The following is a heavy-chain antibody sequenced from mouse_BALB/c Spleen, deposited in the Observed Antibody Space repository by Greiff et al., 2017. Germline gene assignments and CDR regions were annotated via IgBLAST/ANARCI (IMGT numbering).Heavy chain of an antibody. J-gene: IGHJ4*01. Sequence: EVKLQESGGGLVQPGGSMKLSCVASGFTFSNYWMNWVRQSPEKGLEWVAEIRLKSNNYATHYAESVKGRFTISRDDSKSSVYLQMNNLRAEDTGIYYCTTLYDYADYYAMDYWGQGTSVTVSS. CDR1: GFTFSNYW. D-gene: IGHD2-4*01. CDR3: TTLYDYADYYAMDY. V-gene: IGHV6-6*02. CDR2: IRLKSNNYAT.